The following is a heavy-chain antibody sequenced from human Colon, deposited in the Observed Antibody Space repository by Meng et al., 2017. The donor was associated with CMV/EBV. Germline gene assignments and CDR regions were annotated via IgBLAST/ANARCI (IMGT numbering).Heavy chain of an antibody. D-gene: IGHD6-13*01. CDR3: AKLLRGQQLIREGDFDH. J-gene: IGHJ4*02. CDR1: GFIFSDYT. CDR2: ISGSSSNI. Sequence: GESLKISCAASGFIFSDYTMSWVRQAPGKGLEWLSSISGSSSNIYSADSLKGRISISRDNARNSLHLQMNSLRAEDTAVYYCAKLLRGQQLIREGDFDHWGQGTLVTVSS. V-gene: IGHV3-21*01.